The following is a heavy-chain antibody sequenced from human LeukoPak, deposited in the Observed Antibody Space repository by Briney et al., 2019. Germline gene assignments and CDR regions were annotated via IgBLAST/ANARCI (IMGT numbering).Heavy chain of an antibody. J-gene: IGHJ4*02. CDR1: GFTFSSYA. V-gene: IGHV3-64*01. CDR3: AKAQHSSVWGYFDY. D-gene: IGHD6-25*01. CDR2: ISSNGGST. Sequence: GGSLRLSCAASGFTFSSYAMHWVRQAPGKGLEYVSAISSNGGSTYYANSVKGRLTISRDNSKNTLYLQMNSLRAEDTAVYYCAKAQHSSVWGYFDYWGQGTLVTVSS.